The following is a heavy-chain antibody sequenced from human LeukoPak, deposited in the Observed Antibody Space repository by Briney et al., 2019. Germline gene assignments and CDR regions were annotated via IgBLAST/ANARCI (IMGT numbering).Heavy chain of an antibody. CDR3: AELGITMIGGV. V-gene: IGHV3-74*01. CDR2: INSDGSST. J-gene: IGHJ6*04. CDR1: GFTSSSYW. D-gene: IGHD3-10*02. Sequence: GGSLRLSCAASGFTSSSYWMHWVRQAPGKGLVWVSRINSDGSSTSYADSVKGRSTISRDNAKNTLYLQMNSLRAEDTAVYYCAELGITMIGGVWGKGTTVTISS.